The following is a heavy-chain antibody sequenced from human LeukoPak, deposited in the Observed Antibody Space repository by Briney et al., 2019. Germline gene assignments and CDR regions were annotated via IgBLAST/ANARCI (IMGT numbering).Heavy chain of an antibody. CDR1: DDSISDYY. Sequence: SETLSLTCTVSDDSISDYYRGWIRQPPGKGLEWIGYFHNSGTSTYNPSLKSRVTISADTSKNQFSLKLNSLTTADTAVYYCAREAWFGGFDPWGQGTLVTVSS. D-gene: IGHD3-10*01. J-gene: IGHJ5*02. CDR3: AREAWFGGFDP. V-gene: IGHV4-59*01. CDR2: FHNSGTS.